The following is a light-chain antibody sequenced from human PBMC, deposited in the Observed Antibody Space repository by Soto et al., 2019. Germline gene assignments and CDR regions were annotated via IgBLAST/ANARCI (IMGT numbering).Light chain of an antibody. CDR3: QQYGSSPLT. CDR1: QSVSSSY. CDR2: GAS. J-gene: IGKJ4*01. Sequence: IVLTQSPCTLSLSPGAIATLSCRASQSVSSSYLAWYQQKPGQAPRLLIYGASSRATGIPDRFSGSGSGTDFTLTISRLEPEDFAVYYCQQYGSSPLTFGGGTKV. V-gene: IGKV3-20*01.